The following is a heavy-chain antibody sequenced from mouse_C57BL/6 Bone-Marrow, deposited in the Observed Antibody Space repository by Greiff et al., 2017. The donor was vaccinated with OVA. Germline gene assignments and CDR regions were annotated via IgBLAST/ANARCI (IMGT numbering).Heavy chain of an antibody. Sequence: QVQLQQSGPEPVKPGASVKFSCKASGYAFSRSWLHWVKQRPGMGLEWIGRIYPVDGATNYHWKFKGPATLTADKSYSTADMQLSSLTTEDAAVDFWVRSGTTVVDTDYAMDYWGQGTSVTVSS. CDR2: IYPVDGAT. D-gene: IGHD1-1*01. CDR1: GYAFSRSW. V-gene: IGHV1-82*01. J-gene: IGHJ4*01. CDR3: VRSGTTVVDTDYAMDY.